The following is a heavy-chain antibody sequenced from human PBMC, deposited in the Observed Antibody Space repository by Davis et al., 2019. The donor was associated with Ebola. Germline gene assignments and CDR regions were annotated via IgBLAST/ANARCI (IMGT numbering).Heavy chain of an antibody. CDR3: ARQECSGASYCHSDGMDV. V-gene: IGHV5-51*01. CDR2: IYPGDSDT. J-gene: IGHJ6*02. CDR1: GYSFTSYR. Sequence: GESLKISCKASGYSFTSYRIGWVRQMPGKGLEWMGTIYPGDSDTSYSPSFQGQVTISADKSISSPYLQGSSLKASDTAMYYCARQECSGASYCHSDGMDVWGQGTTVTVSS. D-gene: IGHD2-15*01.